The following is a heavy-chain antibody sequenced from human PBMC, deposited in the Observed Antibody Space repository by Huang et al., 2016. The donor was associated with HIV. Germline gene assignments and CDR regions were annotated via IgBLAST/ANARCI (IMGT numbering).Heavy chain of an antibody. D-gene: IGHD3-3*01. CDR1: GDYINSNTFY. J-gene: IGHJ1*01. V-gene: IGHV4-39*02. CDR2: IYYSGNT. Sequence: LQESGPGLVGPSETLSLTCAVSGDYINSNTFYWGWIRRPPGKALEWIGRIYYSGNTYYNLALKRRSRMAVDASMNRICLQLRSVTAADTGVYYCARTGVAVSDDPEYFQHWGQGALVTIS. CDR3: ARTGVAVSDDPEYFQH.